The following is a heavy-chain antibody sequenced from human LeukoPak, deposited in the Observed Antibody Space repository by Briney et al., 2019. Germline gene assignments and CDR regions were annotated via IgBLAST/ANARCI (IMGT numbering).Heavy chain of an antibody. Sequence: GESLKISCKVSGYTFTTYWIGWVRQLPGKGLEWMGFIYPDDSNTRYSPAFQGQVTISADKSTSTAYLQWSSLQASDTAMYYCARLEVGKGDNDYWGQGTLVTVSS. CDR2: IYPDDSNT. CDR3: ARLEVGKGDNDY. J-gene: IGHJ4*02. V-gene: IGHV5-51*01. D-gene: IGHD2-15*01. CDR1: GYTFTTYW.